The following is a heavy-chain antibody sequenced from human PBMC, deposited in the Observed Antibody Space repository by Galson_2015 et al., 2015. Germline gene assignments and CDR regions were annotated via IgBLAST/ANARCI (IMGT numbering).Heavy chain of an antibody. V-gene: IGHV3-15*01. D-gene: IGHD3-3*01. CDR3: TTDEWTSFDY. CDR2: IKSKTDGGTT. CDR1: GFTVSSNY. J-gene: IGHJ4*02. Sequence: SLRLSCAASGFTVSSNYMSWVRQAPGKGLEWVGRIKSKTDGGTTDYAAPVKGRFTISRDDSKNTLYLQMNSLKTEDTAVYYCTTDEWTSFDYWGQGTLVTVSS.